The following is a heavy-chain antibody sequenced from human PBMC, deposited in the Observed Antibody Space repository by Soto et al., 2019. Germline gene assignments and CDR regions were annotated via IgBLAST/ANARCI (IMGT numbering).Heavy chain of an antibody. D-gene: IGHD1-26*01. CDR3: ARDLAGGATVPNYYYGMDV. CDR1: GFTVSSNY. CDR2: IYSGGST. Sequence: GGSLRLSCAASGFTVSSNYMSWVRQAPGKGLEWVSVIYSGGSTYYADSVKGRFTISRDNSKNTLYLQMNSLRAEDTAVYYCARDLAGGATVPNYYYGMDVWGQGTTVTVSS. J-gene: IGHJ6*02. V-gene: IGHV3-53*01.